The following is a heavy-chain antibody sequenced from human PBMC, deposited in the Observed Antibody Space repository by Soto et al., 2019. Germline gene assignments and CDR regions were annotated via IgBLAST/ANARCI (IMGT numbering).Heavy chain of an antibody. J-gene: IGHJ4*02. CDR2: IYYSGST. CDR3: ARHSPHRIAVAASQGFDY. D-gene: IGHD6-19*01. Sequence: QVQLQESGPGLVKPSETLSLTCTVSGGSISSYYWSWIRQPPGKGLEWIGYIYYSGSTNYNPSLKSRVTIPVDTSKNQFSLKLSSVTAADTAVYYCARHSPHRIAVAASQGFDYWGQGTLVTVSS. V-gene: IGHV4-59*08. CDR1: GGSISSYY.